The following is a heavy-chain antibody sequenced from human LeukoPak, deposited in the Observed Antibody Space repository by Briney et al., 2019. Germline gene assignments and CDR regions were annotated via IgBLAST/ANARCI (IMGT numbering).Heavy chain of an antibody. CDR2: ISSSSSYI. D-gene: IGHD5-12*01. V-gene: IGHV3-21*01. CDR3: ARDLRGYDGY. Sequence: GGSLRLSCAASGFTFSSYSMNWVRQAPGKGLEWVSSISSSSSYIYYADSVKGRFTISRDNAKNSLYLQMNSLRAEDMAVYYCARDLRGYDGYWGQGTLVTVSS. CDR1: GFTFSSYS. J-gene: IGHJ4*02.